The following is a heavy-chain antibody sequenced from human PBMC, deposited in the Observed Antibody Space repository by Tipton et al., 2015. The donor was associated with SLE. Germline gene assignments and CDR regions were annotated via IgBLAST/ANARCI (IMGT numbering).Heavy chain of an antibody. CDR3: AREGVAAAGNYYYYGMDV. CDR1: GFTFNNYW. CDR2: IKQDGSEK. V-gene: IGHV3-7*01. J-gene: IGHJ6*02. D-gene: IGHD6-13*01. Sequence: SLRLSCAASGFTFNNYWMSWVRQAPGKGLEWVANIKQDGSEKYYVDSVKGRFTISRDNSKNTLYLQMNSLRTEDTAVYYCAREGVAAAGNYYYYGMDVWGQGTTVTVSS.